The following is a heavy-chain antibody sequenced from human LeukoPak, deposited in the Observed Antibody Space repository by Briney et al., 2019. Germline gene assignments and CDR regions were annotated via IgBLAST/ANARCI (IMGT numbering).Heavy chain of an antibody. Sequence: GGSLRLSCAASGFTFSGYWMSWVRQAPGKGLEWVANIKQDGSEKYYVDSVKGRFTISRDNAKNSLYLQMNSLRAEDTAVYYCARDPTVTASEVYWGQGTLVTVSS. CDR3: ARDPTVTASEVY. CDR2: IKQDGSEK. J-gene: IGHJ4*02. D-gene: IGHD4-17*01. CDR1: GFTFSGYW. V-gene: IGHV3-7*01.